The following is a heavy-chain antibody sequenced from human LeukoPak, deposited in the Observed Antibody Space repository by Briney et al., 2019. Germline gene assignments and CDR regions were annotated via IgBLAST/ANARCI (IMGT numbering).Heavy chain of an antibody. J-gene: IGHJ4*02. D-gene: IGHD3-22*01. CDR1: GGSLSSGTFY. V-gene: IGHV4-61*01. CDR2: FYYTGST. CDR3: ARYSYDLGNFCQFDF. Sequence: PSETLSNTCTVSGGSLSSGTFYWSWIRQPPGKGLEWIGYFYYTGSTHYNPSLKSRVTISADTSRNQFSLKLSSVTAADTAVYYCARYSYDLGNFCQFDFWGQGTLVTVSS.